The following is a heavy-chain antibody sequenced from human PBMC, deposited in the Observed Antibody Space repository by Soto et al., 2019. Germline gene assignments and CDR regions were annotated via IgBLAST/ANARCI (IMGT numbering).Heavy chain of an antibody. D-gene: IGHD3-22*01. CDR3: AKDHYYDISGYYHDY. J-gene: IGHJ4*02. V-gene: IGHV3-23*01. CDR2: ISGSGGST. Sequence: GGSLRLSCAASGFTFSSYAMSWVRQAPGKGLEWVSAISGSGGSTYYADSVKGRFTISRDNSKNTLYLQMNSLRAEDTAVYYCAKDHYYDISGYYHDYWGQGTLVTVSS. CDR1: GFTFSSYA.